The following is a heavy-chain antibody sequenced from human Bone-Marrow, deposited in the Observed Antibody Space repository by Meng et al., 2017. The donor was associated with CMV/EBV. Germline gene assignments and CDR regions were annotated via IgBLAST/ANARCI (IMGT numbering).Heavy chain of an antibody. J-gene: IGHJ4*02. V-gene: IGHV3-9*01. Sequence: GGSLRLSCTASGFTFDDYAMHWVRQIPGKGLEWVSGISWNSRTTDYVDSVKGRFTVSRDNAKNSLYLQMNNLRAEDTAFYYCAKDTGVVVPAANQGFDYWAQGTLVTVSS. CDR2: ISWNSRTT. D-gene: IGHD2-2*01. CDR1: GFTFDDYA. CDR3: AKDTGVVVPAANQGFDY.